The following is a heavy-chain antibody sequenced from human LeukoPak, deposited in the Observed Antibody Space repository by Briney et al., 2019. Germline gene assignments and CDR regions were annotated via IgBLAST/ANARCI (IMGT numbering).Heavy chain of an antibody. Sequence: GGSRRLSCTVSGFTVSSNYMSWVRQAPGKGLEWVSVIYSGGSTYYADSVRGRFTISRDNSKNTLYLQMNSLRAEDTAVYYCARYSSGWDYMDVWGKGTTVTISS. CDR3: ARYSSGWDYMDV. CDR2: IYSGGST. V-gene: IGHV3-53*01. CDR1: GFTVSSNY. J-gene: IGHJ6*03. D-gene: IGHD6-19*01.